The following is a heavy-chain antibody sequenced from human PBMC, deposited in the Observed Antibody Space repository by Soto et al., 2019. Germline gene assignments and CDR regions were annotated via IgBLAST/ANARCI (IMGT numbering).Heavy chain of an antibody. D-gene: IGHD3-3*01. Sequence: PWGSLRLSCAASGFTFSSYGMHWVRQAPGKGLEWVAVICYDGNNKYYADSVKGRFTISRDNSKNTLYLQMNSLRAEDTAVYYCARDRSNYDFWSGYPPGYYYYYGMDVWGQGTTVTVSS. CDR1: GFTFSSYG. CDR2: ICYDGNNK. J-gene: IGHJ6*02. V-gene: IGHV3-33*01. CDR3: ARDRSNYDFWSGYPPGYYYYYGMDV.